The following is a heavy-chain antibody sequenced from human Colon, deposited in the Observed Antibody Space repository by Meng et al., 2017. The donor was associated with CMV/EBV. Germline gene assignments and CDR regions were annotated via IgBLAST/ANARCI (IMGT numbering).Heavy chain of an antibody. Sequence: QMQLQESGPGLLKPAETLSITCTASGDPISSGSHSWAWFRQPPGKRLEWIGSMYFSGIADYNPSLKSRVTISLHATQKQFSLRLTSVTAADSAVYLCARDLTNKWFYYWGQGTLVTVSS. D-gene: IGHD1-26*01. V-gene: IGHV4-39*07. J-gene: IGHJ4*02. CDR3: ARDLTNKWFYY. CDR1: GDPISSGSHS. CDR2: MYFSGIA.